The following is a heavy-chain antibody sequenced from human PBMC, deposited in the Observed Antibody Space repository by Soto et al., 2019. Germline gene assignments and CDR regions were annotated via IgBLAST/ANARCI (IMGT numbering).Heavy chain of an antibody. V-gene: IGHV3-23*01. Sequence: EVQLLESGGGLVQPGGSLRLSCAASGFTFSSYAMRWVRQAPGKGLEWVSAISGSGGSMYYADSVKGRFTISRDNSKKMAYLQMNRLRAADTAVYYCARRGSGSYYDYWGQGTLVTVSS. J-gene: IGHJ4*02. CDR1: GFTFSSYA. CDR2: ISGSGGSM. CDR3: ARRGSGSYYDY. D-gene: IGHD1-26*01.